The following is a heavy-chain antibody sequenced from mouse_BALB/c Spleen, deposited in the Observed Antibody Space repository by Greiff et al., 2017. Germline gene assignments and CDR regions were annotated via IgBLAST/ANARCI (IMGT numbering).Heavy chain of an antibody. V-gene: IGHV5-6*01. CDR2: ISSGGSYT. Sequence: DVQLVESGGDLVKPGGSLKLSCAASGFTFSSYGMSWVRQTPDKRLEWVATISSGGSYTYYPDSVKGRFTISRDNAKNTLYLQMSSLKSEDTAMYYCARHSHITTATPFAYWGQGTLVTVSA. J-gene: IGHJ3*01. CDR3: ARHSHITTATPFAY. D-gene: IGHD1-2*01. CDR1: GFTFSSYG.